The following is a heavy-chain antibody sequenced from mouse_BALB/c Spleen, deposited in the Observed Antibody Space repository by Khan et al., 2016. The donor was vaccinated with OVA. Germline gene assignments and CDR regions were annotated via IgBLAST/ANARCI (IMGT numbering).Heavy chain of an antibody. CDR1: GYTFINYW. Sequence: QVQLQQSGAELAKPGASVKMSCKASGYTFINYWILWVKQRPGQGLEWIGYINPRTGYTEYNQTFKDKATLTADKSSSTAYMQLSSLTSEDSACYYCARMGLRWDFDYWGQGTTLTVSS. CDR3: ARMGLRWDFDY. D-gene: IGHD1-1*01. V-gene: IGHV1-7*01. J-gene: IGHJ2*01. CDR2: INPRTGYT.